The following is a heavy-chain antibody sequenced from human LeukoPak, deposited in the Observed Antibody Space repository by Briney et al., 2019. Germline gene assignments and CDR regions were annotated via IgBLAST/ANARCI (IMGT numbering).Heavy chain of an antibody. D-gene: IGHD2-15*01. J-gene: IGHJ3*02. CDR1: GYSINRDYH. CDR2: IYYSGST. V-gene: IGHV4-38-2*02. CDR3: ARELVVVAAANPDAFDI. Sequence: SETLSLTCIVSGYSINRDYHWAWIRQPPGKGLEWIGSIYYSGSTNYNSSLKSRVTISGDTSKNQISLKLSSVTAADTAVYYCARELVVVAAANPDAFDIWGQGTMVTVSS.